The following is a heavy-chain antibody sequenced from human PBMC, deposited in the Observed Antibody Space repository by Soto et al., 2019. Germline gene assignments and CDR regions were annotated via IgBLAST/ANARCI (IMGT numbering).Heavy chain of an antibody. Sequence: QVLLVQSGAEVKKPGASVKVSCKTSGYTFIDFGITWVRQAPGQDLEWMGWISGKHGNTKYAQTFQGRVTMTTDTSTSAAFMELRSLRSDSTAIYYCAKPSVDGSSFFDYWGQGSQVIVSS. CDR1: GYTFIDFG. CDR3: AKPSVDGSSFFDY. J-gene: IGHJ4*02. CDR2: ISGKHGNT. V-gene: IGHV1-18*01. D-gene: IGHD3-10*01.